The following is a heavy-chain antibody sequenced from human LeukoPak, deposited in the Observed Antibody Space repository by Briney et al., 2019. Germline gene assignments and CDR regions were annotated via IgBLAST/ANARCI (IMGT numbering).Heavy chain of an antibody. D-gene: IGHD3-22*01. CDR1: GFTFSSYA. Sequence: PGGSLRLSCAASGFTFSSYAMSWVRQAPGKGLEWVSAISGSGGSTYYADSVEGRFTISRDNSKNTLYLQMNSLRAEDTAVYYCCRYYYDSSGYPHHDAFDVWGQGTMVTVSS. CDR3: CRYYYDSSGYPHHDAFDV. CDR2: ISGSGGST. J-gene: IGHJ3*01. V-gene: IGHV3-23*01.